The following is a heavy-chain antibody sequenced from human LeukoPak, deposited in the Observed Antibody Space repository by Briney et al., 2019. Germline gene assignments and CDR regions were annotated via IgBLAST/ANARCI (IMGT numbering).Heavy chain of an antibody. Sequence: ASVKVSCKASGYTFTGYYMHWVRQAPGQGLEWMGWINPNSGGTNYAQKFQGRVTMTRDTSINTAYMELSRLRSDDTAVYYCARVPSPDSSGYFNWGQGTLVTVSS. CDR2: INPNSGGT. CDR3: ARVPSPDSSGYFN. J-gene: IGHJ4*02. D-gene: IGHD3-22*01. CDR1: GYTFTGYY. V-gene: IGHV1-2*02.